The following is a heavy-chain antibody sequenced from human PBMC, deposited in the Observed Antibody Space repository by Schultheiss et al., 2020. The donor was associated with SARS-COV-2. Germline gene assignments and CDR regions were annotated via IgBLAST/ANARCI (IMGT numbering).Heavy chain of an antibody. CDR3: ARVVPAAKGMDV. J-gene: IGHJ6*02. CDR2: INAGNGNT. V-gene: IGHV1-3*01. D-gene: IGHD2-2*01. Sequence: ASVKVSCKASGYTFTSYAMHWVRQAPGQRLEWMGWINAGNGNTKYSQKLQGRVTMTTDTSTSTAYMELRSLRSDDTAVYYCARVVPAAKGMDVWGQGTTVTVSS. CDR1: GYTFTSYA.